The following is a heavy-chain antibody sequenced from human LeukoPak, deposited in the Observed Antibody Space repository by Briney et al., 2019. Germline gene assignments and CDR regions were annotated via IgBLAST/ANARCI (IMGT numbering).Heavy chain of an antibody. CDR2: IRYDGSNK. Sequence: GGSLRLSCAASGFTFSSYGMHWDRQAPGKGLEWVGFIRYDGSNKYYADSVKGRFTISRDNSKNTLYLQMNSPRAEDTAVYYCAKDAPNYYGSGSYPDYWGQGTLVTVSS. J-gene: IGHJ4*02. V-gene: IGHV3-30*02. D-gene: IGHD3-10*01. CDR3: AKDAPNYYGSGSYPDY. CDR1: GFTFSSYG.